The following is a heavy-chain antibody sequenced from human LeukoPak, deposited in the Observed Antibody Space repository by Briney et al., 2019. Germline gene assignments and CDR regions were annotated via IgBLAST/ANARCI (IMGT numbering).Heavy chain of an antibody. Sequence: GESLKISCKGSGYSLTSYWIAWVRQMPGKGLEWMVIIYPSDSDTRYSPSFEGQVTISVDKSISTVYLQWSSLRASDTAMYYCARYYGSGAGYWGQGTLVTVSS. D-gene: IGHD3-10*01. V-gene: IGHV5-51*01. CDR1: GYSLTSYW. CDR2: IYPSDSDT. J-gene: IGHJ4*02. CDR3: ARYYGSGAGY.